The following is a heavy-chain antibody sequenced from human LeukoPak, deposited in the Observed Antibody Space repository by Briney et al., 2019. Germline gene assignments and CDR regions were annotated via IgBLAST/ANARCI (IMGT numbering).Heavy chain of an antibody. V-gene: IGHV1-8*03. CDR1: GYTFTRYD. J-gene: IGHJ4*02. Sequence: ASAKVSCKASGYTFTRYDIHWVRQANGRGLEWMGWINPNSASTGYPQKFRGRVTFTTDTSISAAYLELSSLKSEDTALYYCARGRSGTHLLAEFDYWGQGTLVIASS. CDR2: INPNSAST. D-gene: IGHD1-26*01. CDR3: ARGRSGTHLLAEFDY.